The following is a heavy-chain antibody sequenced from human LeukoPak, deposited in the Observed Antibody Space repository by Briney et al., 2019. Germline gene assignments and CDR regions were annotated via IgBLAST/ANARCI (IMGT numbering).Heavy chain of an antibody. D-gene: IGHD5-18*01. Sequence: GGSLRLSCAASGFTFTNAWLNWVRQAPGKGLEWVGRIKSKTDGATTDYAAPVKGRFTISRDGSKSTLYLQMNSLKTEDTAVYYCTTDKDTPMVNYWGQGTLVTVSS. CDR3: TTDKDTPMVNY. J-gene: IGHJ4*02. V-gene: IGHV3-15*01. CDR2: IKSKTDGATT. CDR1: GFTFTNAW.